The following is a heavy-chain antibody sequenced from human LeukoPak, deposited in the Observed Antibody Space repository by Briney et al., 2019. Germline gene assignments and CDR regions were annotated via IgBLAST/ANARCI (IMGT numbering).Heavy chain of an antibody. CDR2: TYYRPKWFS. Sequence: SQTLSLTCAISGDSVSNNSATWTWIRQSPSRGLEWLGRTYYRPKWFSDYAVSLKSRITVTPDTSKNQFSLQLNSVTPEDTAVYYCASRSPASLTFDIWGQGTMVTVSS. V-gene: IGHV6-1*01. J-gene: IGHJ3*02. CDR3: ASRSPASLTFDI. CDR1: GDSVSNNSAT. D-gene: IGHD3-3*02.